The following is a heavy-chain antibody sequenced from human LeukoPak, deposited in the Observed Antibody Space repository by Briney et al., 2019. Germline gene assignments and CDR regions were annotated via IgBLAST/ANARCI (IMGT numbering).Heavy chain of an antibody. J-gene: IGHJ5*02. CDR3: VRGGGSSSVYRGNWFAP. D-gene: IGHD6-13*01. CDR1: GGSISNFY. V-gene: IGHV4-59*01. CDR2: IYYSGST. Sequence: SETPSLTCTVSGGSISNFYWRWIRQPPGKGLEYIGYIYYSGSTNYNPSLMSRVTISVDTSKNQFSLRLTSVTAADTAMYYCVRGGGSSSVYRGNWFAPWGEGTLVTVSS.